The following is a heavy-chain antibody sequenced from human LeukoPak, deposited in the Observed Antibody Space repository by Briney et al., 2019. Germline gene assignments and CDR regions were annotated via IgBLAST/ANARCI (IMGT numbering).Heavy chain of an antibody. V-gene: IGHV3-48*03. J-gene: IGHJ4*02. Sequence: PGGSLRLSCAASGFTFSSYEMNWVRQAPGKGLEWVSYISSSGSTIYYADSVKGRFTISRDNAKNTLYLQMNSLRAEDTAVYYCARDYYDILTGLLDYWGQGTLVTVSS. D-gene: IGHD3-9*01. CDR1: GFTFSSYE. CDR3: ARDYYDILTGLLDY. CDR2: ISSSGSTI.